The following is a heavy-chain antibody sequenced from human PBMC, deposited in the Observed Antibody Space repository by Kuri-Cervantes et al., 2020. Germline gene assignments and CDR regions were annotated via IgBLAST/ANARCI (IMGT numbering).Heavy chain of an antibody. CDR1: GFTFSNAW. Sequence: GGSLRLSCAVSGFTFSNAWMSWVRQAPGKGLEWVGRIKSKTGGGTTDYPAPVKGRFTNSRNYSKNTLYLQMTSLKTEDTAVYYCNTAGIAARYFEFWGQGTLVTVSS. V-gene: IGHV3-15*01. D-gene: IGHD6-6*01. CDR3: NTAGIAARYFEF. CDR2: IKSKTGGGTT. J-gene: IGHJ4*02.